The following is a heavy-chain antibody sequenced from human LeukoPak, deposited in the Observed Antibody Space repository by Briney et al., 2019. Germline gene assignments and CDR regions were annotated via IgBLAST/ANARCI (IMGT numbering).Heavy chain of an antibody. D-gene: IGHD3-3*01. V-gene: IGHV3-7*01. Sequence: GGSLRLSCAASGFTFSSYGMSWVRQVPGKGLEWVANIKQDGSEKYYVDSVKGRFTISRDNAKNSLYLQMNSLRAEDTAVYYCARHEGGRAFGAFDIWGQGTMVTVSS. CDR3: ARHEGGRAFGAFDI. J-gene: IGHJ3*02. CDR2: IKQDGSEK. CDR1: GFTFSSYG.